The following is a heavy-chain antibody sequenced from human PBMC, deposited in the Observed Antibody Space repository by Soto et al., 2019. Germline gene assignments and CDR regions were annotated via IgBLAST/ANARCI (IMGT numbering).Heavy chain of an antibody. CDR1: GYTFTSYG. J-gene: IGHJ4*02. D-gene: IGHD2-2*01. CDR3: ARAGGYCSSTSCSNFDY. CDR2: ISAYNGNT. V-gene: IGHV1-18*01. Sequence: QVQLVQSGAEVKKPGASVKVSCKASGYTFTSYGISWVRQAPGQGLEWMGWISAYNGNTNYAQKLQERVTMTTNTSTRTAYMELRSLRSDDTAVYYCARAGGYCSSTSCSNFDYWGQGTLVTVSS.